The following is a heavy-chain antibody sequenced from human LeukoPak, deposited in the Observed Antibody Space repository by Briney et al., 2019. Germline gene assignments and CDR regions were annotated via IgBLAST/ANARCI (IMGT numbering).Heavy chain of an antibody. CDR2: ISGSGGST. Sequence: GGSLRLSCAASGFTFSSYWMSWVRQAPGKGLEWVSAISGSGGSTYYADSVKGRFTISRDNSKNTLYLQMNSLRAEDTAVYYCAKDLQLFPLTTFDYWGQGTLVTVSS. CDR1: GFTFSSYW. J-gene: IGHJ4*02. CDR3: AKDLQLFPLTTFDY. D-gene: IGHD1/OR15-1a*01. V-gene: IGHV3-23*01.